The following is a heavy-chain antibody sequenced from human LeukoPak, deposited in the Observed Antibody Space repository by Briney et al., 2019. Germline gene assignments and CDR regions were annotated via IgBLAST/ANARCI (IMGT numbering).Heavy chain of an antibody. Sequence: SETLSLTCAVYGGSFSGYYWSWIRQPPGKGQEWIGEINHSGSTNYNPSLKSRVTISVDTSKNQFSLKLSSVTAADTAVYYCARGIAAAVPFDYWGQGTLVTVSS. J-gene: IGHJ4*02. V-gene: IGHV4-34*01. D-gene: IGHD6-13*01. CDR2: INHSGST. CDR1: GGSFSGYY. CDR3: ARGIAAAVPFDY.